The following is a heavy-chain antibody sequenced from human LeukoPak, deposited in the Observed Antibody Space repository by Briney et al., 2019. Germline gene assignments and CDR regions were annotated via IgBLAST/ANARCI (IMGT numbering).Heavy chain of an antibody. D-gene: IGHD3-3*01. Sequence: GASVKVSCKASGYTFTGYYMHWVRQAPGQGLEWMGIINPSGGSTSYAQKFQGRVTMTRDTSTSTVYMELSSLRSEDTAVYYCARSGYLNWFDPWGQGTLVAVSS. CDR3: ARSGYLNWFDP. V-gene: IGHV1-46*01. CDR2: INPSGGST. J-gene: IGHJ5*02. CDR1: GYTFTGYY.